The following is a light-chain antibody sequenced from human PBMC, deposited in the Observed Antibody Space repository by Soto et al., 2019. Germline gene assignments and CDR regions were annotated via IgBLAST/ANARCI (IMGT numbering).Light chain of an antibody. CDR1: QTINNY. CDR2: AAS. V-gene: IGKV1-39*01. Sequence: DILMNQSPSSLSASVRDRDTITCRASQTINNYLNWYQQRPGKAPKLLIYAASILQGGVPSRFSGSGSGTDFTLTISGLQSEDFATYYCQQSYSVPPTFGQGTKVDIK. J-gene: IGKJ1*01. CDR3: QQSYSVPPT.